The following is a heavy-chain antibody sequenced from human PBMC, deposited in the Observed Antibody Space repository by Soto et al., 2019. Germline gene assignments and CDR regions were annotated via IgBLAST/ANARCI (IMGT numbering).Heavy chain of an antibody. Sequence: QVQLQQSGPGLVKPSQTLSLTCVISGASVSSNNATWNWIRKSPSKGIEWLGRTYHRSQLSTDYALSVNSRRIINPDTSKNHVSLQLNSATPEDTAVYYCARVSTVATNRGGFDIWGQGTLVTVSS. CDR3: ARVSTVATNRGGFDI. CDR2: TYHRSQLST. D-gene: IGHD4-17*01. J-gene: IGHJ3*02. CDR1: GASVSSNNAT. V-gene: IGHV6-1*01.